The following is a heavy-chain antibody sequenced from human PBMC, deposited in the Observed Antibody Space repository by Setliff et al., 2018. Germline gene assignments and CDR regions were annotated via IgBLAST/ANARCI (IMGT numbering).Heavy chain of an antibody. CDR3: SRLVRFCTSIVCQRLSGDDY. CDR1: GYKFADYG. V-gene: IGHV1-18*01. Sequence: ASVKVSCKASGYKFADYGITWVRQAPGQGLEWMGWIGVYTGKTYYADKFQGRVTMTTDSSTDTAYLDLRSLRSDDTAVYFCSRLVRFCTSIVCQRLSGDDYWGQGTLVTVSS. J-gene: IGHJ4*02. CDR2: IGVYTGKT. D-gene: IGHD6-13*01.